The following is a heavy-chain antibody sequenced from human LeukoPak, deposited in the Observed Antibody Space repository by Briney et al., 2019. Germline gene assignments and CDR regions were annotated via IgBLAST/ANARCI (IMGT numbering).Heavy chain of an antibody. J-gene: IGHJ4*02. D-gene: IGHD3-10*01. Sequence: PVGSMRLSCAASGFTFSSYWMTWVRQAPGKGLEWVANIKQDGSEKNYVDSVKGRFTISRDNAKNSLYLQMNTLSAEDTAVYFCARGYYGSGTYYMSFFDYWGQGTLVTVSS. CDR3: ARGYYGSGTYYMSFFDY. CDR2: IKQDGSEK. CDR1: GFTFSSYW. V-gene: IGHV3-7*01.